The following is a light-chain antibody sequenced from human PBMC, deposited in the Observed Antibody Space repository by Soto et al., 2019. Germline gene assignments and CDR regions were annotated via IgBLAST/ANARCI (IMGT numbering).Light chain of an antibody. CDR2: DAS. V-gene: IGKV3-15*01. J-gene: IGKJ2*01. CDR3: HQYTSWPPGT. Sequence: IVVTQSPAALSLSPGERATLSCRASQSVSSSLAWYQQKPGQAPRLLISDASTRATGIPARFSGSGSGTEFTLTISSLQSEDFALYYCHQYTSWPPGTFGQGTKVDIK. CDR1: QSVSSS.